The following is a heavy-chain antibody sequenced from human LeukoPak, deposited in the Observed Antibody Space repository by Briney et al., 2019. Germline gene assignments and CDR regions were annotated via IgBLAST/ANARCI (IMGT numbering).Heavy chain of an antibody. CDR3: ARDLEEVNGWVFDP. Sequence: SETLSLTCTVSGGSISSYYWSWIRQPAGKGLEWIGRIYTSGSTNYNPSLKSRVTMSVDTSENQFSLKLSSVTAADTAVYYCARDLEEVNGWVFDPWGQGTLVTVSS. CDR1: GGSISSYY. V-gene: IGHV4-4*07. CDR2: IYTSGST. D-gene: IGHD6-19*01. J-gene: IGHJ5*02.